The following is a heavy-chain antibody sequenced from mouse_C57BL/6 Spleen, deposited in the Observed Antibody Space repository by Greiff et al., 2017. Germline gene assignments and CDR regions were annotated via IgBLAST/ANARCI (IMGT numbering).Heavy chain of an antibody. CDR2: IRNKANNHVT. CDR3: TYYYGNARDY. D-gene: IGHD1-1*01. CDR1: GFTFSDAW. Sequence: EVQLVESGGGLVQPGGSMKLSCAASGFTFSDAWMDWVSQSPETGLEWVADIRNKANNHVTYYAESVKGWFTISRDESKSSGQLQMNSSRAEDTGSYYCTYYYGNARDYWGQGTSVTVSS. J-gene: IGHJ4*01. V-gene: IGHV6-6*01.